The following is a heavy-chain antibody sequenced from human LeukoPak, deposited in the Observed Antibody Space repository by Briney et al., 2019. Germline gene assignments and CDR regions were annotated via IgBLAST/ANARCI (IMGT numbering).Heavy chain of an antibody. CDR3: ARRAVEATLWFDP. CDR1: GYTFTGYY. D-gene: IGHD1-26*01. J-gene: IGHJ5*02. CDR2: INPNSGGT. V-gene: IGHV1-2*02. Sequence: GASVKVSCKASGYTFTGYYMHWVRQAPGQGLEWMGWINPNSGGTNYAQKFQGRVTMTRDTSISTAYMELSRLRSDDTAVYYCARRAVEATLWFDPWGQGTLVTVSS.